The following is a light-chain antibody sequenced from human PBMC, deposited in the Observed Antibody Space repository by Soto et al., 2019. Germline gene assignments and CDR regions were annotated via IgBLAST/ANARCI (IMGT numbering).Light chain of an antibody. V-gene: IGLV3-21*02. Sequence: SYVLTQPPSVSVAPGQTATITCGGDNIGSKIVHWYQHNPGQAPVLVVHDDDDRPSGIPERFSGSNSGQTATLTISRVEAGGGPDYYCQGWFGPGERIFGGGTQLAV. CDR1: NIGSKI. CDR2: DDD. CDR3: QGWFGPGERI. J-gene: IGLJ7*01.